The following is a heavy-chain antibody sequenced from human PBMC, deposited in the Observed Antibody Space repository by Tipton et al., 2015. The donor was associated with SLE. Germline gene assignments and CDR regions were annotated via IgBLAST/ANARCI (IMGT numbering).Heavy chain of an antibody. V-gene: IGHV4-39*01. Sequence: GLVKPSETLSLTCTVSGDSITSGGFYWGWIRQPPGKGLEWVASIYYSGSTYYRPSLQSRLTISVDTSKNHFSLKVNSVTAADTAVYFCARHGRGSSPVSFDLWGRGTLVTVSS. CDR2: IYYSGST. J-gene: IGHJ2*01. CDR3: ARHGRGSSPVSFDL. D-gene: IGHD6-13*01. CDR1: GDSITSGGFY.